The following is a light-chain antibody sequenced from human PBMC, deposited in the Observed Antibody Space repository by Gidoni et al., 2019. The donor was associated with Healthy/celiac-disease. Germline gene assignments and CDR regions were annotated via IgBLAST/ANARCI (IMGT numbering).Light chain of an antibody. CDR3: QQSYSTPRT. CDR2: AAS. CDR1: QSSSSY. J-gene: IGKJ5*01. Sequence: DIQMTQSPSSLSASVGGRVTITCRASQSSSSYLNWYQQKPGKAPKLLIYAASSLQSGVPSRFSGSGSGTDFTLTISSLQPEDFATYYCQQSYSTPRTFGQGTRLEIK. V-gene: IGKV1-39*01.